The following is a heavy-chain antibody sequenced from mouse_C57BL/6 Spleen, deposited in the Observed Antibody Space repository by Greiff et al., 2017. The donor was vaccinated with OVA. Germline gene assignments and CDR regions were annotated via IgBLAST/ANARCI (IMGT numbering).Heavy chain of an antibody. CDR2: INPSSGYT. CDR1: GYTFTSYW. D-gene: IGHD1-1*01. V-gene: IGHV1-7*01. CDR3: AKNPTVVGGAMDY. J-gene: IGHJ4*01. Sequence: VQVVESGAELAKPGASVKLSCKASGYTFTSYWMHWVKQRPGQGLEWIGYINPSSGYTKYNQKFKDKATLTADKSSSTAYMQLSSLTYEDSAVYYCAKNPTVVGGAMDYWGQGTSVTVSS.